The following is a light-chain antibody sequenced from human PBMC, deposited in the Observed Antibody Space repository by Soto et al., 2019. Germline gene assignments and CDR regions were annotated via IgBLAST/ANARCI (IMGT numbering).Light chain of an antibody. CDR1: SSDVGAYDY. CDR2: EIN. J-gene: IGLJ1*01. Sequence: QSVLTQPPSASGSPGQSVTISCTGTSSDVGAYDYVSWYQQHPGKAPKLMIYEINKRPSGVPDRFSGSKSGNTASLTVSGLQAEDEADYYCSSFAGSNNFPYLFXTGTKVTVL. CDR3: SSFAGSNNFPYL. V-gene: IGLV2-8*01.